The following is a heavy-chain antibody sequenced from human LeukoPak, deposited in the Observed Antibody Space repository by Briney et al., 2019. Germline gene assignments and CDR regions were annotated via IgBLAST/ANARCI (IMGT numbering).Heavy chain of an antibody. CDR1: GFTFSTYW. CDR3: ARGARKNLVGVTWKAFDI. J-gene: IGHJ3*02. D-gene: IGHD1-26*01. Sequence: GGSLRLSCVASGFTFSTYWITWVRQAPGKGLEWVANIKQDGSEKYYVDSVKGRFTISRDNAKNSLYLQMNSLRAEDTAVYYCARGARKNLVGVTWKAFDIWGQGTMVTVSS. CDR2: IKQDGSEK. V-gene: IGHV3-7*01.